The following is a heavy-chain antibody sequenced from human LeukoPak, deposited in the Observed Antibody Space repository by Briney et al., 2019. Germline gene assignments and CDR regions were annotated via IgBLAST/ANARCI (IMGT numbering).Heavy chain of an antibody. CDR1: GASISSYF. Sequence: KPSETLSLTCTVSGASISSYFWSWIRQPAGKGLEWIGRFYNSGSTNYNPSLKSRVTISVDESKNQFSLKLSSVTAADTAVYYCARVSTVTRGPYSYYYMDVWGKGTTVTVSS. CDR3: ARVSTVTRGPYSYYYMDV. V-gene: IGHV4-4*07. CDR2: FYNSGST. D-gene: IGHD4-17*01. J-gene: IGHJ6*03.